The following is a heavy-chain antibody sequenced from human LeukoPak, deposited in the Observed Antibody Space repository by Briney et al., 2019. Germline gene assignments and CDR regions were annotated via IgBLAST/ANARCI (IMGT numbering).Heavy chain of an antibody. J-gene: IGHJ4*02. CDR2: ISSSSGSI. D-gene: IGHD1-1*01. CDR3: ARDWNYFSC. CDR1: GFTVSDIY. V-gene: IGHV3-21*01. Sequence: PGGSLRLSCAASGFTVSDIYMSWVRQAPGKGLEWVSSISSSSGSIYYADSVKGRFTISRDNAKNSLYLQMNSLRVEDTAVYYCARDWNYFSCWGQGTLVTVSS.